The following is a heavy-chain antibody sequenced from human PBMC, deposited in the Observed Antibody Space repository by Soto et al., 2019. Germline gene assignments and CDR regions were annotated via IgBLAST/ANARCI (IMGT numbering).Heavy chain of an antibody. V-gene: IGHV4-31*03. CDR1: GGSINSDGYY. CDR2: IHYSGNT. D-gene: IGHD3-22*01. J-gene: IGHJ3*01. CDR3: ARDSLDSSGNFMRHPDAFDV. Sequence: QVQLQESGPGLVKPSQTLSLTCTVSGGSINSDGYYWSWIRQHPGKGLEWIGYIHYSGNTYYNPSLKSRITISRDTSKNQFSLQLSSVTVADTAVYFCARDSLDSSGNFMRHPDAFDVWGQGTGVAVSS.